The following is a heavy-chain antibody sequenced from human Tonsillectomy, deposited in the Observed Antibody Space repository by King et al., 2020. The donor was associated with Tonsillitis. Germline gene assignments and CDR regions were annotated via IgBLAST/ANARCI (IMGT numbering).Heavy chain of an antibody. CDR1: GFTFSSYV. CDR2: ISDDGSNK. V-gene: IGHV3-30*04. Sequence: VQLVESGGGVVQPGRPLRLSCAASGFTFSSYVMHWVRQAPGKGLEWVALISDDGSNKYSDSVKGRFTISRDNSKNTLYLQMNSLRAEDTAVYYCARGAPYITVTRDYYYYGMDVWGQGTTVTVSS. J-gene: IGHJ6*02. CDR3: ARGAPYITVTRDYYYYGMDV. D-gene: IGHD4-11*01.